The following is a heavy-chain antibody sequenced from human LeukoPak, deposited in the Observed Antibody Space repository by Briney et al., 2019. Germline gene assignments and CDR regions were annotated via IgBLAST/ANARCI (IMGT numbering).Heavy chain of an antibody. CDR1: GFTFSIYS. CDR3: AREGGRYRYPDAFDL. V-gene: IGHV3-21*01. D-gene: IGHD1-26*01. Sequence: GGSLRLSCAASGFTFSIYSMNWVRQAPGKGLEWASSISTTSAYIYNAQSVKGRFTISRDNAKKLLYLQMKSLRAEDTALYYCAREGGRYRYPDAFDLWGQGTIVTVSS. J-gene: IGHJ3*01. CDR2: ISTTSAYI.